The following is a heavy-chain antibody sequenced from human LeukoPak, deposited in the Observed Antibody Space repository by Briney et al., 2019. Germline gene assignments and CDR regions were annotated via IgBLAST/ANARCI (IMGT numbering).Heavy chain of an antibody. Sequence: ASVKVSCKASGYTFTGYYMHWVRQAPGQGLEWMGWINPNSGGTNYAQKFQGRVTMTRDTSISTAYMELSRLRSEDTAVYYCARYYDRRFHAFDIWGQGTMVTVSS. CDR3: ARYYDRRFHAFDI. J-gene: IGHJ3*02. D-gene: IGHD3-10*02. CDR1: GYTFTGYY. CDR2: INPNSGGT. V-gene: IGHV1-2*02.